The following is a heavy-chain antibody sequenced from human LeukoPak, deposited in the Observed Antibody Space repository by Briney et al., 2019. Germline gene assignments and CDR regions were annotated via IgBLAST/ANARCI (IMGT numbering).Heavy chain of an antibody. V-gene: IGHV1-18*01. Sequence: ASVKVSCKASGYTFTSYGISWVRQAPGQGLEWMGWISAYNGNTNYAQKLQGRVTMTTDTSTSTAYMELRSLRSDDTAVYYCARFVKKGGSYSWNFDYWGQGTLVTVSS. J-gene: IGHJ4*02. D-gene: IGHD1-26*01. CDR3: ARFVKKGGSYSWNFDY. CDR2: ISAYNGNT. CDR1: GYTFTSYG.